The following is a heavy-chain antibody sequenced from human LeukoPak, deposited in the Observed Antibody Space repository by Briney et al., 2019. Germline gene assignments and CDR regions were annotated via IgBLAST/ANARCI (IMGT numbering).Heavy chain of an antibody. J-gene: IGHJ4*02. CDR3: AKGVYSSSWYGFDY. V-gene: IGHV3-9*01. Sequence: PGRSLRLSCAASGFTFDDYAMHRVRQAPGKGLEWVSGISWNSGSIGYVDSVKGRFTISRDNAKNSLYLQMNSLRAEDTALYYCAKGVYSSSWYGFDYWGQGTLVTVSS. CDR2: ISWNSGSI. CDR1: GFTFDDYA. D-gene: IGHD6-13*01.